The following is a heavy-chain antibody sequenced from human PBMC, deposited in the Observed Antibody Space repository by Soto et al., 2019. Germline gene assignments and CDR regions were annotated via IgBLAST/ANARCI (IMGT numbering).Heavy chain of an antibody. D-gene: IGHD3-16*01. CDR2: VYYTGNT. CDR1: GGSMRVGQW. CDR3: ARALGDYFDY. Sequence: PSETLSLTCTVSGGSMRVGQWWSWVRQPPGKGLEWIGEVYYTGNTNYNPSLKSRVTISVDESKNQFSLKLNSVTAADTAVYYCARALGDYFDYWGKGSLVTVSS. J-gene: IGHJ4*01. V-gene: IGHV4-4*02.